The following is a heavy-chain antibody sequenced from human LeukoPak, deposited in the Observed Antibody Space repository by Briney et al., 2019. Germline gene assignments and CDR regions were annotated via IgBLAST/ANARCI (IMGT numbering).Heavy chain of an antibody. CDR2: IKQDGSEK. D-gene: IGHD3-3*01. CDR1: GFTFSSNW. Sequence: PGGSLRLSCAASGFTFSSNWMSWVRQAPGKGLEWVANIKQDGSEKYYVDSVKGRFTISRDNAKNSLYLQMNSLRAEDTAVYYCARLYYDFWSGHLGLDYWGQGTLVTVSS. J-gene: IGHJ4*02. V-gene: IGHV3-7*01. CDR3: ARLYYDFWSGHLGLDY.